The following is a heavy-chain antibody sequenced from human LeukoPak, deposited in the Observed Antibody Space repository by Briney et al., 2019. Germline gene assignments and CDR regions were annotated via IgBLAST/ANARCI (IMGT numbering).Heavy chain of an antibody. CDR3: ARSIAVADTGFDY. Sequence: PGRSLRLSCVASGFTFSSYAMHWVRQAPGKGLEWVAIISYDGSNKHYADSVKGRFIISRDNSKNTLYLQMNSLRAEDTAVYYCARSIAVADTGFDYWGQGTLVTVSS. D-gene: IGHD6-19*01. V-gene: IGHV3-30-3*01. CDR1: GFTFSSYA. CDR2: ISYDGSNK. J-gene: IGHJ4*02.